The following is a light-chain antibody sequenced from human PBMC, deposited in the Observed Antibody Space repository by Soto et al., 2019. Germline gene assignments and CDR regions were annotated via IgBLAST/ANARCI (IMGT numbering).Light chain of an antibody. J-gene: IGLJ1*01. V-gene: IGLV2-14*01. CDR3: NSYTSSTTYV. CDR1: SSDVGGHNY. Sequence: QSALTQPRSVSGSPGQSVTISCTGTSSDVGGHNYVSWYQQHPGRAPKLLIYEVNNRPSGVSNRFSGSKSGNTASLTISGLQAEDEADYYCNSYTSSTTYVFGTGTKLTVL. CDR2: EVN.